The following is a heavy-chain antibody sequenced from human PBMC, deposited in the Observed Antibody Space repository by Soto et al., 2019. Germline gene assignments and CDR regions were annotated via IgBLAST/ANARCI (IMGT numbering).Heavy chain of an antibody. Sequence: SQTLSLTCAVYGGSFSGYYWSLIRQPPGKGLEWIWEINHSGSTNYNPSLKSRVTISVDTSKNQFSLKLSSVTAADTAVYYCARAPRYSSSWIGYWGQGTLVTVSS. V-gene: IGHV4-34*01. CDR1: GGSFSGYY. CDR2: INHSGST. J-gene: IGHJ4*02. D-gene: IGHD6-13*01. CDR3: ARAPRYSSSWIGY.